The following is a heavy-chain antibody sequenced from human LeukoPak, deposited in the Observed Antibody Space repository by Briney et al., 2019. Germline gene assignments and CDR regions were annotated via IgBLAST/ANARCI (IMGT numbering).Heavy chain of an antibody. V-gene: IGHV3-53*01. D-gene: IGHD3-22*01. J-gene: IGHJ6*03. CDR3: ASKTQADSSGYYYNYYYMDV. Sequence: PGGSLRLSCAASGFTVSSNYMSWVRQAPGKGLEWVSVIYSGGSTYYADSVKGRFTISRDNSKNTLYLQMNSLRAEDTAVYYRASKTQADSSGYYYNYYYMDVWGKGTTVTVSS. CDR2: IYSGGST. CDR1: GFTVSSNY.